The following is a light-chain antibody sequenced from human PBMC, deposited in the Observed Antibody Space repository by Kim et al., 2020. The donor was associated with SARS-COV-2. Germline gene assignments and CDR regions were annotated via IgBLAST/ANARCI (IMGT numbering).Light chain of an antibody. V-gene: IGLV1-40*01. CDR1: RSNIVAAYD. Sequence: QRVTISCTGSRSNIVAAYDVHWYQQIPGTAPKLLIYCNSNRPSGVPDRFSGSKSGTSASLAITGLQAEDEADYYCQSYDSSLSGVVFGGGTQLTVL. CDR3: QSYDSSLSGVV. J-gene: IGLJ2*01. CDR2: CNS.